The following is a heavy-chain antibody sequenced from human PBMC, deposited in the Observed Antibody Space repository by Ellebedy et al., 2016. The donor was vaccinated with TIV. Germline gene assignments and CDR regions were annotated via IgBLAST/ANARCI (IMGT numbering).Heavy chain of an antibody. J-gene: IGHJ5*02. CDR1: GFTFSNYI. CDR2: IGSSGSPI. D-gene: IGHD6-13*01. V-gene: IGHV3-11*01. Sequence: GESLKISCAASGFTFSNYIMSWFRQAPGKGLECVSYIGSSGSPIFYADSVKGRFTISRDNAKNSLSLQMNSLTAEDTAFYYCARDLRQYSSSWHPWGQGSLVTVSS. CDR3: ARDLRQYSSSWHP.